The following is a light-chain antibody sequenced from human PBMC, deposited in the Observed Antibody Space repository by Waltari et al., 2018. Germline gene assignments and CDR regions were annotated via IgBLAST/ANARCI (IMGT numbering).Light chain of an antibody. CDR3: QQGYNTPYS. J-gene: IGKJ2*03. Sequence: DIQMTQSPSSLSASVGDKVTITCRASQGISSWLAWYQQKPGKAPKLLLSPASSLQSGVPLSFSGSGSGTDYTLTISSLQPEDFATYYCQQGYNTPYSFGQGTKVEIK. V-gene: IGKV1-12*01. CDR1: QGISSW. CDR2: PAS.